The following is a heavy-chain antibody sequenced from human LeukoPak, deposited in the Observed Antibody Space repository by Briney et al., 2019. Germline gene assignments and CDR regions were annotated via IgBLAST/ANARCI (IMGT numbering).Heavy chain of an antibody. V-gene: IGHV4-34*01. CDR1: GGSFSGYY. CDR3: ARDHAMVRGVPDY. D-gene: IGHD3-10*01. Sequence: SETLSLTCAVYGGSFSGYYWSWIRQPPGKGLEWIGEINHSGSTNYNPSLKSRVTISVDTSKSQFSLKLSSVTAADTAVYYCARDHAMVRGVPDYWGQGTLVTVSS. J-gene: IGHJ4*02. CDR2: INHSGST.